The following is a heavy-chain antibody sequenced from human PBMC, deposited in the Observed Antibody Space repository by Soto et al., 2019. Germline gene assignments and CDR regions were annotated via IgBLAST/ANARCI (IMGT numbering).Heavy chain of an antibody. D-gene: IGHD5-18*01. CDR1: GGSFSGYY. CDR3: ASTASTYYYYMDV. V-gene: IGHV4-34*01. CDR2: INHSGST. Sequence: PSETLSLTCAVYGGSFSGYYWSWIRQPPGKGLEWIGEINHSGSTNYNPSLKSRVTISIDTSKNQFSLKLSSVTAADTAVYYCASTASTYYYYMDVWGKGTTVTVSS. J-gene: IGHJ6*03.